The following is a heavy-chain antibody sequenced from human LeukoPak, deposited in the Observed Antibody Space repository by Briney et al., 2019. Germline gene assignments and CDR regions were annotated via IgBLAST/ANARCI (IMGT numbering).Heavy chain of an antibody. Sequence: GASVKVSCKASGYTFTSYAMHWVRQAPGQRLEWMGWINAGNSNTKYSQEFQGRVTITRDTSASTAYMELSSLRSEDMAVYYCARPSTRAPYSSGWYGYWGQGTLVTVSS. CDR3: ARPSTRAPYSSGWYGY. D-gene: IGHD6-19*01. CDR2: INAGNSNT. J-gene: IGHJ4*02. V-gene: IGHV1-3*03. CDR1: GYTFTSYA.